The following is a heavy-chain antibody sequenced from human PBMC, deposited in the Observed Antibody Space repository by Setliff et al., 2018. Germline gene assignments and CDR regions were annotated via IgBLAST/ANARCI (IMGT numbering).Heavy chain of an antibody. D-gene: IGHD3-10*01. J-gene: IGHJ3*02. CDR2: IIPILGTV. Sequence: SVKVSCKASGGTFSSYAITWVRRAPGQGLEWMGGIIPILGTVNYAQKFQGRVTITADESTSTAYMELSSLRSEDTAVYYCARDRPPRGDGYHFDIWGQGTMVTVSS. CDR3: ARDRPPRGDGYHFDI. V-gene: IGHV1-69*13. CDR1: GGTFSSYA.